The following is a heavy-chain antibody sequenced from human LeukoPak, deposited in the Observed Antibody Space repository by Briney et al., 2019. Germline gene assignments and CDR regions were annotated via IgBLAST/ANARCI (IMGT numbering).Heavy chain of an antibody. D-gene: IGHD4-11*01. CDR1: GFTFSDYS. Sequence: TGGSLRLSCAASGFTFSDYSMNWVRQAPGRGLEWVSSISHSSSYIYYADSVKGRFTISRDNAKNSLYLQMNSLRAEDTAVYYCASRLMTTVTTPDYWGQGTLVTVSS. CDR2: ISHSSSYI. CDR3: ASRLMTTVTTPDY. V-gene: IGHV3-21*01. J-gene: IGHJ4*02.